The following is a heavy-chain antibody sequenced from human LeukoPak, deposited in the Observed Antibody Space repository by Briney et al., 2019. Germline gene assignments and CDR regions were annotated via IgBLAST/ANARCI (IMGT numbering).Heavy chain of an antibody. J-gene: IGHJ3*02. D-gene: IGHD2-15*01. CDR3: ARVNCSGGSCYWDGAFDI. Sequence: SQTLSLTCTVSGGSISSGDYYWRWLRQPPGRGVEWFGYIYYSGSTYYNPSLKSRVTISVDTSKNQFSLKLSSVTAADTAVYYCARVNCSGGSCYWDGAFDIWGQGTMVTVSS. V-gene: IGHV4-30-4*08. CDR2: IYYSGST. CDR1: GGSISSGDYY.